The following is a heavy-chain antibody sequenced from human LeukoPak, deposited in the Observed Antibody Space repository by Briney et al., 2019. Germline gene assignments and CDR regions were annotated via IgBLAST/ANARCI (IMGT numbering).Heavy chain of an antibody. V-gene: IGHV4-59*08. CDR3: ARHAMSGSYPFNWFDP. CDR2: IYHSGST. J-gene: IGHJ5*02. Sequence: SETLSLTCTVSGGSISSYYWSWIRQPPGKGLEWIGSIYHSGSTYYNPSLKSRVTISVDTSKNQFSLKLSSVTAADTAVYYCARHAMSGSYPFNWFDPWGQGTLVTVSS. CDR1: GGSISSYY. D-gene: IGHD1-26*01.